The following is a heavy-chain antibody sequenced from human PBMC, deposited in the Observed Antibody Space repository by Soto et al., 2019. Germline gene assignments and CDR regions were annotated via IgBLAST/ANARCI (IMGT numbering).Heavy chain of an antibody. CDR1: GFTFSSYS. Sequence: SGGSLRLSCAASGFTFSSYSMNWVRQAPGKGLEWVSSISSSSSYIYYADSVKGRFTISRDNAKNSLYLQMNSLRAEDTAVYYCARERGGVGYPANAFDIWGQGTMVTVSS. CDR3: ARERGGVGYPANAFDI. J-gene: IGHJ3*02. D-gene: IGHD2-8*02. V-gene: IGHV3-21*01. CDR2: ISSSSSYI.